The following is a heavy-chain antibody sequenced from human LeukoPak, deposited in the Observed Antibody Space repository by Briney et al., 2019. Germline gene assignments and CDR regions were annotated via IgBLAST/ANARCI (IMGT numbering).Heavy chain of an antibody. CDR1: GGSFSGYY. D-gene: IGHD3-22*01. CDR2: IYYSGSI. J-gene: IGHJ6*02. V-gene: IGHV4-34*01. Sequence: KPSETLSLTCAVYGGSFSGYYWSWIRQPPGKGLEWIGSIYYSGSIYYSTSLKSRVSISIDTSKNQFSLKASSVTAADSSVYYCVRHEVVGYNYYALEIWGQGTTVTVAS. CDR3: VRHEVVGYNYYALEI.